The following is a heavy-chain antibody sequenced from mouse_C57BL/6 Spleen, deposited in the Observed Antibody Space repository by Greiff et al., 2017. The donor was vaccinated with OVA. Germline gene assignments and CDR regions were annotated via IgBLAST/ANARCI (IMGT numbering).Heavy chain of an antibody. CDR3: ARYYGSSNYFDY. Sequence: QLQQSGPGLVKPSQSLSLTCSVTGYSITSGYYWNWIRQFPGNKLEWMGYISYDGSNNYNPSLKNRISITRDTSKNQFFLKLNSVTTEDTATYYCARYYGSSNYFDYWGQGTTLTVSS. V-gene: IGHV3-6*01. CDR1: GYSITSGYY. CDR2: ISYDGSN. D-gene: IGHD1-1*01. J-gene: IGHJ2*01.